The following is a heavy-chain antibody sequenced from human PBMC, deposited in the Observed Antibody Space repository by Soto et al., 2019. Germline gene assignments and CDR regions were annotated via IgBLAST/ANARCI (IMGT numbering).Heavy chain of an antibody. CDR3: VFDLWLVPTV. D-gene: IGHD6-19*01. J-gene: IGHJ6*04. CDR2: IHSSSSWE. Sequence: EVQLVESGGGLVQPGGSLKLSCAASGFTLSTNSMNWFRQARGRGLEWVSTIHSSSSWEVYADSVRGRFTVSRDNAKNSLYLQMSSLRAEDTAVYYCVFDLWLVPTVWGKGTTVTVSS. CDR1: GFTLSTNS. V-gene: IGHV3-48*01.